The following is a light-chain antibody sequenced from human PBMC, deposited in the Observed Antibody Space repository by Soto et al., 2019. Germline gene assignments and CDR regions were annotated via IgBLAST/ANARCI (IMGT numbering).Light chain of an antibody. CDR1: RRFPSSY. V-gene: IGKV3-20*01. J-gene: IGKJ2*01. Sequence: DMVFTLPPVILSLSVGVRATLCCRDSRRFPSSYLGLCQQKPAQAPRLLLYAASKRATGIPGRCSGSGSGTDFTLTINRLEPEDSAVYCCQQYGSLPPYTFGQGTKVEIK. CDR2: AAS. CDR3: QQYGSLPPYT.